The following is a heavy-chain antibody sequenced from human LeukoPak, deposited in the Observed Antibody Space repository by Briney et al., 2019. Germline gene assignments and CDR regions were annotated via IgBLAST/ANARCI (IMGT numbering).Heavy chain of an antibody. CDR3: ARDWSAAGYGMDV. CDR1: GFTVSSNY. J-gene: IGHJ6*02. V-gene: IGHV3-53*01. Sequence: PGGSLRLSCAASGFTVSSNYMSWVRQAPGKGLEWVSVIYSGGSIYYADSVKGRFTISRDNSKNTLYLQMNSLRAEDTAVYYCARDWSAAGYGMDVWGQGTTVTVSS. D-gene: IGHD6-13*01. CDR2: IYSGGSI.